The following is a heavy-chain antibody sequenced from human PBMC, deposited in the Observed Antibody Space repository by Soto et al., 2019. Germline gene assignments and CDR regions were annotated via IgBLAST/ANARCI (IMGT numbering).Heavy chain of an antibody. V-gene: IGHV3-66*01. CDR1: GFTVSSNY. D-gene: IGHD3-10*01. Sequence: EVQLVESGGGLVQPGGSLRLSCAASGFTVSSNYMSWVRQAPGKGLEWVSVIYSGGSTYYADSVKGRFTISRDNSKNTLYLQMNSLRAEDTAVYYCARDPRLWFGGMDVWGQGTTVTVSS. CDR2: IYSGGST. CDR3: ARDPRLWFGGMDV. J-gene: IGHJ6*02.